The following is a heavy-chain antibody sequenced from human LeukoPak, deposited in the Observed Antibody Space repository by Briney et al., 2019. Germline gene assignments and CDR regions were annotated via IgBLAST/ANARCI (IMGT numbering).Heavy chain of an antibody. CDR2: ITDNGGTT. J-gene: IGHJ4*02. V-gene: IGHV3-23*01. CDR3: AKDVIHWSFDH. D-gene: IGHD2-8*02. Sequence: GGSLRLSCAASGFTLGSYAMNWVRQAPGKGLERVSVITDNGGTTHYTDSVKGRFTISRDNSKNTLYLQMNSLRVEDTAVYYCAKDVIHWSFDHWGQGTLVTVSS. CDR1: GFTLGSYA.